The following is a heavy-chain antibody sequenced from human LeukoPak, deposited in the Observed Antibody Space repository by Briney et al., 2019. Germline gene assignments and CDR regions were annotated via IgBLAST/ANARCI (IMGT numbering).Heavy chain of an antibody. CDR2: ISGSGGST. J-gene: IGHJ4*02. Sequence: PGGSLRLSCEASGFTFSSYAMGWVRQAPGKGLEWVSTISGSGGSTYYADSVKGRFTISRDNSKDTLYLQMNSLRAEDTAVYYCAKDLHGGKNSNYWGQGTLVTVSS. V-gene: IGHV3-23*01. CDR3: AKDLHGGKNSNY. CDR1: GFTFSSYA. D-gene: IGHD4-23*01.